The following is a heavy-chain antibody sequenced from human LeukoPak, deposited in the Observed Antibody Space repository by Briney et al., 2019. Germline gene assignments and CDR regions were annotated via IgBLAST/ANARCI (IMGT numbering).Heavy chain of an antibody. Sequence: GGSLRLSCAASGLIVSGDYVSWVRQAPGKGLEWVSAISGSGGSTYYADSVKGRFTISRDNSKNTLYLQMNSLRAEDTAVYYCAKVAGYSGYDEFDYWGQGTLVTVSS. D-gene: IGHD5-12*01. CDR2: ISGSGGST. CDR1: GLIVSGDY. V-gene: IGHV3-23*01. J-gene: IGHJ4*02. CDR3: AKVAGYSGYDEFDY.